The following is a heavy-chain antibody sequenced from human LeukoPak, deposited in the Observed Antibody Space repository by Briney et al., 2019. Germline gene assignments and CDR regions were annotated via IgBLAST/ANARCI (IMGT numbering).Heavy chain of an antibody. J-gene: IGHJ4*02. Sequence: ASVKVSCKASGYSFTDYFMHWVRQAPGQGLEWMRWINPNSGERNYAQKYQGRVTLTRDTSISTAYMELSSLISDDTAVYYCASSLISTAGTSFDSWGQGTLVTVSS. CDR1: GYSFTDYF. CDR3: ASSLISTAGTSFDS. D-gene: IGHD6-13*01. V-gene: IGHV1-2*02. CDR2: INPNSGER.